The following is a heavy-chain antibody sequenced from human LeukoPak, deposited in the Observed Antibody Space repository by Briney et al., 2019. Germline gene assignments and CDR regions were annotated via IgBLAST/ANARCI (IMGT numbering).Heavy chain of an antibody. Sequence: SETLSLTCTVSGGSISSYYWSWIRQPPGKGLEWIGSIYYSGNTYYNASLKSQVSISIDTSKNRFSLKLTSVTAADTAVYYCARQTGSGLFILPGGQGTLVTVSS. CDR3: ARQTGSGLFILP. J-gene: IGHJ4*02. V-gene: IGHV4-59*04. D-gene: IGHD3/OR15-3a*01. CDR2: IYYSGNT. CDR1: GGSISSYY.